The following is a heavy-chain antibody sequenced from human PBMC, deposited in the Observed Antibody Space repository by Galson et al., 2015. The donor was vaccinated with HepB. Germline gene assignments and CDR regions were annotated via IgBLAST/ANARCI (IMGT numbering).Heavy chain of an antibody. CDR1: GFTFSSYA. D-gene: IGHD3-3*01. J-gene: IGHJ4*02. CDR2: ISSNGGST. CDR3: VKTSLGIRGGVVIIPLGH. V-gene: IGHV3-64D*06. Sequence: LRLSCAASGFTFSSYAMHWVRQAPGKGMEYVSAISSNGGSTYYADSVKGRFTISRDNSKNTLYLQMSSLRAEDTAVYYCVKTSLGIRGGVVIIPLGHWGQGTLVTVSS.